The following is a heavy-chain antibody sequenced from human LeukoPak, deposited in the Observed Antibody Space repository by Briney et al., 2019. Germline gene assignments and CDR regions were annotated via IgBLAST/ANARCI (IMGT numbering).Heavy chain of an antibody. CDR1: GGTFSSYA. Sequence: SVKVSCKASGGTFSSYAISWVRQAPGQGLEWMGGIIPIFGTANYAQKFQGRVTMTTDTSTSTAYMELRSLRSDDTAVYYCAREGPYDFWSGYYRGAEFDYWGQGTLVTVSS. D-gene: IGHD3-3*01. V-gene: IGHV1-69*05. J-gene: IGHJ4*02. CDR2: IIPIFGTA. CDR3: AREGPYDFWSGYYRGAEFDY.